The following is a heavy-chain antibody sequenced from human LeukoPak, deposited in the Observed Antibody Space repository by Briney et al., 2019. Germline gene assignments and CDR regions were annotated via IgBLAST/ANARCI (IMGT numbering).Heavy chain of an antibody. CDR3: ARHLSDITSSPNY. J-gene: IGHJ4*02. V-gene: IGHV5-51*01. Sequence: PGESLKISCKGSGYSFTSYWIGWVRQMPGKGLEWMGVIYPRDSRTTYSPSFQDQVTISADKSISTAYLQWTSLKASDTAMYHCARHLSDITSSPNYWGPGTLVTVSS. D-gene: IGHD2-2*01. CDR1: GYSFTSYW. CDR2: IYPRDSRT.